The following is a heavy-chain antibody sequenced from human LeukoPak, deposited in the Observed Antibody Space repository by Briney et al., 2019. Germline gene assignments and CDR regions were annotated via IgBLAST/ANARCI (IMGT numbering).Heavy chain of an antibody. Sequence: SETLSLTCAVYGGSFSGYYWSWIRQPPGKGLEWIGEINHSGSTNYNPSLKSRVTISVDTSKNQFSLKLSSVTAADTAVYYCARRRRYYDSSGYYGDRFDYWGKGTLVTVAS. CDR2: INHSGST. J-gene: IGHJ4*02. V-gene: IGHV4-34*01. CDR3: ARRRRYYDSSGYYGDRFDY. CDR1: GGSFSGYY. D-gene: IGHD3-22*01.